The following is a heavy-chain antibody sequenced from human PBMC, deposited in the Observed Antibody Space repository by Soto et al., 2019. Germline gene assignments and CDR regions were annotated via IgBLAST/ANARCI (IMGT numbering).Heavy chain of an antibody. D-gene: IGHD4-17*01. V-gene: IGHV3-33*01. CDR2: TWYDGSNK. J-gene: IGHJ6*02. CDR3: AREGGGNYGVDGMDV. Sequence: ESGGGVVQPGRSLRLSCAASGFTFSSYGMHWVRQAPGKGLEWVAVTWYDGSNKYYADSVKGRFTISRDNSKNTLYLQMNSLRAEDTAVYYCAREGGGNYGVDGMDVWGQGTTVTVSS. CDR1: GFTFSSYG.